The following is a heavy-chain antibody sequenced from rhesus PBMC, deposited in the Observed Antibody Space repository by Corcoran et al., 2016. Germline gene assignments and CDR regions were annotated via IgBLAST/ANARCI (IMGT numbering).Heavy chain of an antibody. V-gene: IGHV1S2*01. J-gene: IGHJ2*01. CDR2: INPYNGNT. D-gene: IGHD4-23*01. Sequence: QVQLVQSGAEVKKPGSSVKVSCKASGYTFTDYYMHGVRQAPRQGLEWMGWINPYNGNTKYAQKFQGRVTMTRDTSTSTAYMELSSLRSEDTAVYYCARDSPYRDKYFDLWGPGTPITISS. CDR3: ARDSPYRDKYFDL. CDR1: GYTFTDYY.